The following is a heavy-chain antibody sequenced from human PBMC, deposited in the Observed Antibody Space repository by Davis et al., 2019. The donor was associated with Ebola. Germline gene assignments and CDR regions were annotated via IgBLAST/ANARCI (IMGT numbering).Heavy chain of an antibody. J-gene: IGHJ4*02. CDR2: INQFGNER. D-gene: IGHD3-10*01. Sequence: GESLKISCAASGFAFTGYWMGWVRQAPGTGLEWVANINQFGNERYYVDSVKGRFTIYRDSAKNLLFLQMNNLRVEDTAVYYCARDGGDSGIRFDSWGRGTLVTVSS. CDR3: ARDGGDSGIRFDS. V-gene: IGHV3-7*01. CDR1: GFAFTGYW.